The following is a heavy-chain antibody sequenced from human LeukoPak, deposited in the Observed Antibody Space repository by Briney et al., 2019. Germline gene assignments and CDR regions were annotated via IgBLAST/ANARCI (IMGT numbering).Heavy chain of an antibody. CDR3: ARGPEMVYITHAAFDF. Sequence: PSGTLSLTCSVSGYSISTGSYWGWIRQPPGKGLEWIGSIYHTGTTSYNPSLKSRVTISVDTSKNQFSLKLRSVTAADTAVFFCARGPEMVYITHAAFDFWGQGTRVTVSS. V-gene: IGHV4-38-2*02. CDR1: GYSISTGSY. CDR2: IYHTGTT. J-gene: IGHJ3*01. D-gene: IGHD2-8*01.